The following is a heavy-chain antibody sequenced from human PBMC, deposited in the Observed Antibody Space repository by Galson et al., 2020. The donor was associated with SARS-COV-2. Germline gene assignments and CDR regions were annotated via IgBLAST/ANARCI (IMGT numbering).Heavy chain of an antibody. CDR2: ISYSGST. Sequence: SETLSLTCAVSGVSRSAGSYFWGWICQPPGQGLEWIGSISYSGSTYYSASLKSRVTISVDTSKNHFSLKMTSVTAADTAVYFCARSRRYSPDAFDIWGQGTMVTISS. CDR3: ARSRRYSPDAFDI. CDR1: GVSRSAGSYF. J-gene: IGHJ3*02. D-gene: IGHD2-15*01. V-gene: IGHV4-39*02.